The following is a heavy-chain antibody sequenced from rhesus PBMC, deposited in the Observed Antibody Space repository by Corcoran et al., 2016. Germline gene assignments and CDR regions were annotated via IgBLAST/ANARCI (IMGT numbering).Heavy chain of an antibody. V-gene: IGHV4-165*01. CDR3: AREYSSWSTFDY. CDR2: SEGGRRST. D-gene: IGHD6-13*01. J-gene: IGHJ4*01. Sequence: QVQLQESGPGLVKPSETLSLTCAVSGGSISRNYWSWIRQSPGTGLEWIGYSEGGRRSTSYNPSLKRRVTISTDTSKNQFSLKLSSVTAADTAVYYCAREYSSWSTFDYWGQGVLVTVSS. CDR1: GGSISRNY.